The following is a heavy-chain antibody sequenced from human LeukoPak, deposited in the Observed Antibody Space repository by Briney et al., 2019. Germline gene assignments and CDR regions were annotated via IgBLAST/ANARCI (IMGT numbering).Heavy chain of an antibody. CDR2: IIPIFGTA. CDR3: ARVEYYDSSGYYHFDY. D-gene: IGHD3-22*01. Sequence: GASVKVSCKASGGTFSSYAISWVRQAPGQGLEWMGGIIPIFGTANYAQKFQGRVTITADESTSTAYMELSSLRSEDTAVYYCARVEYYDSSGYYHFDYWGQGTLVTVSS. CDR1: GGTFSSYA. J-gene: IGHJ4*02. V-gene: IGHV1-69*13.